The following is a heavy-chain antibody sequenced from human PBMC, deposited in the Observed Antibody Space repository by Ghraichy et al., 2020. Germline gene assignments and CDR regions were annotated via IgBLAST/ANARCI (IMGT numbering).Heavy chain of an antibody. V-gene: IGHV4-39*01. CDR3: ASLIADYYDSSGYYYPDY. Sequence: GSLRLSCTVSGGSISSSSYYWGWIRQPPGKGLEWIGSIYYSGSTYYNPSLKSRVTISVDTSKNQFSLKLSSVTAADTAVYYCASLIADYYDSSGYYYPDYWGQGTLVTVSS. CDR2: IYYSGST. D-gene: IGHD3-22*01. CDR1: GGSISSSSYY. J-gene: IGHJ4*02.